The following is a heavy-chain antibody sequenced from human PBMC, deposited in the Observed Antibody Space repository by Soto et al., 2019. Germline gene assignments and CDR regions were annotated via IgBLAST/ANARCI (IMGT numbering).Heavy chain of an antibody. CDR2: INHSGST. Sequence: PSETLSLTCAVYGGSFSGYYWSWIRHPPGKGLEWIGEINHSGSTNYNPSLKSRVTISVDTSKNQFSLKLSSVTAADTAVYYCARVSCDFWSGYLNWFDPWGQGTLVTVS. CDR1: GGSFSGYY. CDR3: ARVSCDFWSGYLNWFDP. V-gene: IGHV4-34*01. D-gene: IGHD3-3*01. J-gene: IGHJ5*02.